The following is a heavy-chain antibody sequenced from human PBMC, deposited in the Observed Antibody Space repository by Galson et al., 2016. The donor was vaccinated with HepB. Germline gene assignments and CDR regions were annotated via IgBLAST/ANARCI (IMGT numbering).Heavy chain of an antibody. J-gene: IGHJ6*02. Sequence: SETLSLTCTVSGGSISHFYWSWIRQPPGEGLEWIGYIHHSGSTTYNASLKSRLTISIDTSKDQFSLKLSPVTAADTALYYCARLKVDYGDYGGYYFGMDVWGQGTTVTVSS. D-gene: IGHD4-17*01. CDR2: IHHSGST. CDR1: GGSISHFY. V-gene: IGHV4-59*08. CDR3: ARLKVDYGDYGGYYFGMDV.